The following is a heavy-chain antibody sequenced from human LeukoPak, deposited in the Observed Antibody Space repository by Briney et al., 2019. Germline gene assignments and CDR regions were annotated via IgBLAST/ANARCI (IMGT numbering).Heavy chain of an antibody. J-gene: IGHJ4*02. D-gene: IGHD2-21*01. CDR2: ISWNSGSI. CDR3: ARDLSHYSSGATIVPPFDL. Sequence: PGGSLRLSFAASGFTLEDYAMHWVRQAPGKGLEGVSGISWNSGSIGYAYSVKGRFTISRDNAKNSLFLQMDSLRAEDTAVYYCARDLSHYSSGATIVPPFDLWGQGTLVTVSS. V-gene: IGHV3-9*01. CDR1: GFTLEDYA.